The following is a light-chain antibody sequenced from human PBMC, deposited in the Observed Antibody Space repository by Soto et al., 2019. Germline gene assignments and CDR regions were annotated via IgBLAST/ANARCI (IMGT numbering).Light chain of an antibody. Sequence: DIEMTQSPSTLSASVGDRVTITCWATQSLNIWLAWYQQKPGKAPKLLISKASSLESGVPSRFSGSGSGTEFSLTISSLQPDDFATYYCQQYKAYPYTFGQGTKLEMK. CDR2: KAS. CDR3: QQYKAYPYT. CDR1: QSLNIW. J-gene: IGKJ2*01. V-gene: IGKV1-5*03.